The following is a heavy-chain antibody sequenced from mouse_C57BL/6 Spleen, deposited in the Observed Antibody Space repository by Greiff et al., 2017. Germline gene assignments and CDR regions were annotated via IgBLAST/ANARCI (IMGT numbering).Heavy chain of an antibody. J-gene: IGHJ2*01. Sequence: EVQLQQSGPELVKPGASVKISCKASGYTFTDYYMNWVKQSHGKSLEWIGDINPNNGGTSYNQKFKGKATLTVDKSSSTAYMELRSLTSEDSAVYDCAREGTTVVADYWGQGTTLTVSS. CDR2: INPNNGGT. V-gene: IGHV1-26*01. CDR1: GYTFTDYY. CDR3: AREGTTVVADY. D-gene: IGHD1-1*01.